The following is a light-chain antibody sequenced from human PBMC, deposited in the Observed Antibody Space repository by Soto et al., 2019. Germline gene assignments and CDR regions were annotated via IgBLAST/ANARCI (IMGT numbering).Light chain of an antibody. CDR3: MQGVQAPF. Sequence: IVVTQSPLSLPVTPGEPASISCRSSQSLLHSNGYNYLDWYVQKPGQSPQLLIFLASNRASGVPERFSGSGSSTDFTLKISRVEAEDVGVYYCMQGVQAPFFGPGTKVEIK. CDR1: QSLLHSNGYNY. J-gene: IGKJ3*01. V-gene: IGKV2-28*01. CDR2: LAS.